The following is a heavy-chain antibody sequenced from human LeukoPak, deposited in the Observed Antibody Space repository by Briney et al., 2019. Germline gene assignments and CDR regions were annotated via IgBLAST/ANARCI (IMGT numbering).Heavy chain of an antibody. CDR3: ARGLPWGQNSLYGMDV. CDR1: GYTFTSYG. CDR2: ISAYNGNT. J-gene: IGHJ6*02. D-gene: IGHD7-27*01. V-gene: IGHV1-18*01. Sequence: ASVKVSCKASGYTFTSYGVSWVRQAPGQGLEWMGWISAYNGNTNYAQMVQARVTMTGDTSTSTAYMELRSLRSDDTAVYYCARGLPWGQNSLYGMDVWGQGTTVTVSS.